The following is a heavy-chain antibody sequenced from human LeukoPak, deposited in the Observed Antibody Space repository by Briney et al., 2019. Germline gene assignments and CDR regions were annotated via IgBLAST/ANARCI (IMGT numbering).Heavy chain of an antibody. J-gene: IGHJ4*02. D-gene: IGHD1-1*01. Sequence: SETLSLTCNVSGYSVSSGYYWGWIRQPPGKGPEWIGSVPHSGTTFYNPSLKSRVTISADTSKNHSSLTLTSVTAADPAVQYCTRELAGTTVEYWGQGTLVTVSS. CDR2: VPHSGTT. CDR3: TRELAGTTVEY. CDR1: GYSVSSGYY. V-gene: IGHV4-38-2*02.